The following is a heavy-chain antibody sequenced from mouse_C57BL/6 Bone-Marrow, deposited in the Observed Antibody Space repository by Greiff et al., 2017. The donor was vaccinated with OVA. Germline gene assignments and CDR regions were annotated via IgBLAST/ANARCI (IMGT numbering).Heavy chain of an antibody. Sequence: QVQLQQSGAELARPGASVKLSCKASGYTFTSSGISWVKQRTGQGLEWIGELYPRSGNTYYNEKFKGKATLPADKSSSTAYIELRSLTSEDSAVYFCARSHYYGSSHFAYWGQGTLVTVSA. CDR1: GYTFTSSG. CDR2: LYPRSGNT. J-gene: IGHJ3*01. V-gene: IGHV1-81*01. CDR3: ARSHYYGSSHFAY. D-gene: IGHD1-1*01.